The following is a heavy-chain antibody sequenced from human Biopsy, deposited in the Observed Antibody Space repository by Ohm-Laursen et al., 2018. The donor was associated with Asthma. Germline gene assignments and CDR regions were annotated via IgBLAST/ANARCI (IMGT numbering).Heavy chain of an antibody. Sequence: SLRLSCSASGITFSTYGMHWVRQAPGKGLEWVSFIWYDGGKKTYADSVKGRFTISRDNSKNTLYLQMNSLRAEGTAVYYCARKIAARGGMGVWGRGTTVTVSS. CDR2: IWYDGGKK. CDR3: ARKIAARGGMGV. J-gene: IGHJ6*02. CDR1: GITFSTYG. D-gene: IGHD6-6*01. V-gene: IGHV3-33*01.